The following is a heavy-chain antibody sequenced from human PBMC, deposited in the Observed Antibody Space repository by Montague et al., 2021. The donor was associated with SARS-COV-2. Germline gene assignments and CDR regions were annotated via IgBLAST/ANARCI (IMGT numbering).Heavy chain of an antibody. J-gene: IGHJ4*02. CDR2: IYYTGST. CDR3: AGDLWLWLSVEGTFDS. Sequence: SETLSLTCTVSGGSISSISYYWGWIRQPPGQGLEWIGCIYYTGSTYYNPTTKSPVTVSTATTKNLLSLKLSSVTATDTAVYYCAGDLWLWLSVEGTFDSWGQGTLVTVSS. V-gene: IGHV4-39*07. CDR1: GGSISSISYY. D-gene: IGHD2-21*01.